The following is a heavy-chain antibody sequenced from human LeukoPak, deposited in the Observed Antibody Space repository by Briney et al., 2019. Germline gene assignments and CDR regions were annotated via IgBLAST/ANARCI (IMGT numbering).Heavy chain of an antibody. CDR2: IYYSGST. CDR1: GGSISSGDYY. D-gene: IGHD5-12*01. J-gene: IGHJ3*02. V-gene: IGHV4-30-4*08. Sequence: SQTLSLTCTVSGGSISSGDYYWRWIRQPPGKGLEWIGYIYYSGSTNYNPSLKSRVTISVDTSKNQFSLKLSSVTAADTAVYYCARSATGFFGAFDIWGQGTMVTVSS. CDR3: ARSATGFFGAFDI.